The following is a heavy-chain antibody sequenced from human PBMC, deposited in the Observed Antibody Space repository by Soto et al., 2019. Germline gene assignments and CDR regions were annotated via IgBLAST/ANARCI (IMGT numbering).Heavy chain of an antibody. Sequence: GGSLRLSCAASGFTFSSYGMHWVRQAPGKGLEWVAVISYDGSNKYYADSVKGRFTISRDNSKNTLYLQMNSLRAEDTAVYYCAKDLRSALCMDVWGRGTTVTSP. J-gene: IGHJ6*02. CDR3: AKDLRSALCMDV. V-gene: IGHV3-30*18. CDR1: GFTFSSYG. CDR2: ISYDGSNK. D-gene: IGHD6-6*01.